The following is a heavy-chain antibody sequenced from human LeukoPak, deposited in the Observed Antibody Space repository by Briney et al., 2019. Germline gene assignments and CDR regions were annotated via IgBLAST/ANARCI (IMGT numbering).Heavy chain of an antibody. Sequence: ASVKVSCKASGYTFTGYSMHWVRQAPGQGLEWMGRVNPNSGGTNYAQKFQGEDAMNTDTPLRTSQKELIRLTSDDTAVYYCARVVGEGDYWGQGTLVTVSS. D-gene: IGHD2-15*01. CDR3: ARVVGEGDY. CDR2: VNPNSGGT. V-gene: IGHV1-2*06. CDR1: GYTFTGYS. J-gene: IGHJ4*02.